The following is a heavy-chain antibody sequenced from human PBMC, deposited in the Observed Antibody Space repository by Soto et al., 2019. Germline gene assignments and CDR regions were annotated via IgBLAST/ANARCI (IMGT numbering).Heavy chain of an antibody. Sequence: EVQLVESGGGLVQPGGSLRLSCAASGFTVSSNYMSRVRQAPGKGLEWVSVIYSGGSTYYADSVKGRFTISRDNSKNTLYLQMNSLRAEDTAVYYCARVVRGKATAPYYMDVWGKGTTVTVSS. J-gene: IGHJ6*03. CDR2: IYSGGST. CDR1: GFTVSSNY. V-gene: IGHV3-66*01. CDR3: ARVVRGKATAPYYMDV. D-gene: IGHD3-16*01.